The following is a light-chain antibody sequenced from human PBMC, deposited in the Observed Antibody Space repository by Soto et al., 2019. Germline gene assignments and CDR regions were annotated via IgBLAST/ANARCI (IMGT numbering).Light chain of an antibody. V-gene: IGKV1-5*03. CDR1: QTISSW. Sequence: DIPSTQSPSTLSGYLGSRGTLTCRASQTISSWLAWYQQKPGKAPKLLIYKASTLKSGVPSRFSGSGSGTEFTLTISSLQPDDFATYYCQHYNSYSEAFGQGTKVDIK. CDR3: QHYNSYSEA. J-gene: IGKJ1*01. CDR2: KAS.